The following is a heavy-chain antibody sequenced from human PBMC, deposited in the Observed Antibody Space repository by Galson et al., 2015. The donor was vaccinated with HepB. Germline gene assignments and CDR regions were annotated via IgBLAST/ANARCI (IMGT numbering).Heavy chain of an antibody. CDR3: ARVTYSGGYYFDY. J-gene: IGHJ4*02. D-gene: IGHD2-15*01. V-gene: IGHV1-46*04. CDR2: INPSGGST. Sequence: SVKVSCKASGYTFTSYYMHWVRQAPGQGLEWMGIINPSGGSTSYAQKLQGRVTMTRDTSTSTVYMELSSLRSEDTAVYYCARVTYSGGYYFDYWGQGTLVTVSS. CDR1: GYTFTSYY.